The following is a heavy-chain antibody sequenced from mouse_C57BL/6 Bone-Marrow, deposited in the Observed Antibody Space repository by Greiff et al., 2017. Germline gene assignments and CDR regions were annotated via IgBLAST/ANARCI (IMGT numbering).Heavy chain of an antibody. D-gene: IGHD2-3*01. V-gene: IGHV1-69*01. CDR2: IDPSDSYT. CDR1: GYTFTSYW. CDR3: ARDGLDY. J-gene: IGHJ2*01. Sequence: QVQLQQPGAELVMPGASVKLSCKASGYTFTSYWMHWVKQRPGQGLEWIGEIDPSDSYTNYNQKFKGKSTLTVDKSSSPAYMQLSSLTYEDSAVYYCARDGLDYWGQGTTLTVSS.